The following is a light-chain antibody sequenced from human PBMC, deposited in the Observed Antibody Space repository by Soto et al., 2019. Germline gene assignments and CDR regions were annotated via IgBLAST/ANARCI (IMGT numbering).Light chain of an antibody. V-gene: IGKV3-20*01. J-gene: IGKJ4*01. CDR1: QSVSSSY. CDR3: QLYSCHLLT. CDR2: GAS. Sequence: EIVLTQSPCSLSSSPRERATLSCRASQSVSSSYLAWYQQKRGQAPRLLIYGASSRATGIPDRFSGSGSGTSSTPTISLQRADGVTVYYSQLYSCHLLTFGGGTKVDIK.